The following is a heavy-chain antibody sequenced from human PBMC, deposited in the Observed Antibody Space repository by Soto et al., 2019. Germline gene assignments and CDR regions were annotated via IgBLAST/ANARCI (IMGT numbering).Heavy chain of an antibody. CDR1: GGSFSGYY. V-gene: IGHV4-34*01. CDR3: ARGGITMVRGPLGVEFFYYYYGMDV. J-gene: IGHJ6*02. CDR2: INHSGST. D-gene: IGHD3-10*01. Sequence: SETLSLTCAVYGGSFSGYYWSWIRQPPGKGLEWIGEINHSGSTNYNPSLKSRVTISVDTSKNQFSLKLSSVTAADTAVYYCARGGITMVRGPLGVEFFYYYYGMDVWGQGTTVTVSS.